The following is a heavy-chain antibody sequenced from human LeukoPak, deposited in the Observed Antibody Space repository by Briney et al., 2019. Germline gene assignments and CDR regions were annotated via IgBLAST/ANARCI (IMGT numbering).Heavy chain of an antibody. CDR1: VHPLSSYG. CDR2: IISSSSTI. J-gene: IGHJ3*02. V-gene: IGHV3-48*01. CDR3: ARAAGDWNDAFDI. Sequence: GGSLSLSCAVSVHPLSSYGMLWVRGAPGKGLEGVSYIISSSSTIYYADSVKGRFTISRDNAKNSLYLQMNSLRAEDTAVYYCARAAGDWNDAFDIWGQGTMVTVSS. D-gene: IGHD2-21*02.